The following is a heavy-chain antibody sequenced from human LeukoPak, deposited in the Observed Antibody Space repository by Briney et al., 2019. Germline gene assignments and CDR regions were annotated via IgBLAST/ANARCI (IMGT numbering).Heavy chain of an antibody. CDR2: ISSSSSYI. Sequence: GGSLRLSCAASGFTFSSYSMNWVRQAPGKGLEWVSSISSSSSYIYYADPVKGRFTIFRGNAKNSLYLQMNSLRAEDTAVYYCARDPTDFDYWGQGTLVTVSS. D-gene: IGHD4-17*01. CDR1: GFTFSSYS. CDR3: ARDPTDFDY. V-gene: IGHV3-21*01. J-gene: IGHJ4*02.